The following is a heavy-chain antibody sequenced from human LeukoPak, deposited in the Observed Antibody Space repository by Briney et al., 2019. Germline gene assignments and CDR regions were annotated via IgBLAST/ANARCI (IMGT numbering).Heavy chain of an antibody. J-gene: IGHJ4*02. Sequence: ASVKVSCKASGGTFSSYATSWVRQAPGQGLEWMGWISAYTGNTNYQQKLKGRVTMTTHTSTSSAYMELRSLRSDDTAVYYWARAKLLLLPRDYWGQGTLVTVSS. CDR2: ISAYTGNT. CDR3: ARAKLLLLPRDY. D-gene: IGHD3-10*01. V-gene: IGHV1-18*01. CDR1: GGTFSSYA.